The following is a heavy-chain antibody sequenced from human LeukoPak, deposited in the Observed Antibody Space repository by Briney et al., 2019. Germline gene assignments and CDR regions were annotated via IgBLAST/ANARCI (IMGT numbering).Heavy chain of an antibody. V-gene: IGHV1-18*01. CDR3: ARIVRGADAFDI. CDR2: ISAYYGNT. Sequence: ASVKVPCKASGYTFTSYGLTWVRQAPGQGLKWMGWISAYYGNTNSAQKFQGRVTMTTDTSTSTAYMELRSLTSDDTAVYYCARIVRGADAFDIWGQGTMVTVSS. CDR1: GYTFTSYG. D-gene: IGHD2/OR15-2a*01. J-gene: IGHJ3*02.